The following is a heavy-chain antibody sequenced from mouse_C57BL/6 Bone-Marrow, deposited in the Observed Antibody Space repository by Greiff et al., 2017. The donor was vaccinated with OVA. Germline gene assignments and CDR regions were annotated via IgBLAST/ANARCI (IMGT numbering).Heavy chain of an antibody. CDR2: IDPSDSYT. D-gene: IGHD1-1*01. V-gene: IGHV1-69*01. CDR3: ARGGVNKVVTTDFDY. CDR1: GYTFTSYW. Sequence: QVQLQQPGAELVMPGASVKLSCKASGYTFTSYWMPWVKQRPGQGLEWIGEIDPSDSYTNYNQKFKGKSTLTVDKSSSTAYMQLTSLTSVDSTVYYCARGGVNKVVTTDFDYWGQGTTLTVSS. J-gene: IGHJ2*01.